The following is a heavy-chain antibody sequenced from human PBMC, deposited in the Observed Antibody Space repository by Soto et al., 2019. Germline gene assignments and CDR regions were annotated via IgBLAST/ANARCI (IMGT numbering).Heavy chain of an antibody. Sequence: ASVKVSCKASGYTFTSYAMHWVRQAPGQRLEWMGWINAGNGNTKYSQKFQGRVTITRDTSASTAYMELSSLRSEDTAVYYCARSSGGSCYPSCYYYMDVWGKGTTVTVSS. D-gene: IGHD2-15*01. CDR1: GYTFTSYA. V-gene: IGHV1-3*01. J-gene: IGHJ6*03. CDR2: INAGNGNT. CDR3: ARSSGGSCYPSCYYYMDV.